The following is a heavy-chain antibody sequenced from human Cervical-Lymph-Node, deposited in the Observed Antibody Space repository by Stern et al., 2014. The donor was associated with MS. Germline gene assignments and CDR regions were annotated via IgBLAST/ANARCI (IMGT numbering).Heavy chain of an antibody. V-gene: IGHV3-9*01. Sequence: EVQLVESGGGLVQPGRSLRLSCAVSGLTFDDYAMHWVRQAPGKGLEWVSGISCNSDNIGYAESVKGRFTISRDNVKNSLYLQMNTLRPEDTAFYYCAKDGSSSLTGGAFDIWGQGTMVTVSS. D-gene: IGHD6-13*01. CDR2: ISCNSDNI. CDR3: AKDGSSSLTGGAFDI. CDR1: GLTFDDYA. J-gene: IGHJ3*02.